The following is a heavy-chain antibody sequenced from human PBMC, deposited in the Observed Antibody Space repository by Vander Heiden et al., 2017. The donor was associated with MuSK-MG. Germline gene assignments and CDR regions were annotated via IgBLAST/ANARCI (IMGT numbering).Heavy chain of an antibody. CDR3: AKSVSLGEPTTYDY. Sequence: EVQLFESGGGLVQPGGSLRLSCAASGFTFGSYAMRWVRQAPGKGLEWVSAISGSGGSPYYADSVKGRFTISRDNSKNTLYLQMNSLRAEDTAVYYCAKSVSLGEPTTYDYWGQGTLVTVSS. D-gene: IGHD3-16*01. CDR1: GFTFGSYA. CDR2: ISGSGGSP. V-gene: IGHV3-23*01. J-gene: IGHJ4*02.